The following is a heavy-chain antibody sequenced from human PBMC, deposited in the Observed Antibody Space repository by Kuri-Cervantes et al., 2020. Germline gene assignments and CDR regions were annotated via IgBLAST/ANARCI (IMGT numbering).Heavy chain of an antibody. CDR1: GGSISSVGYY. D-gene: IGHD3-16*02. CDR3: ARDNGNWYFDL. Sequence: SETLSPTGTVSGGSISSVGYYGSWIRQQTGKGLGWICYIYYGGNTYYNPSLKSRVTIAVDTSKNQFSLKLSSVSAADTAVYCCARDNGNWYFDLWGRGTLVTVSS. J-gene: IGHJ2*01. CDR2: IYYGGNT. V-gene: IGHV4-31*03.